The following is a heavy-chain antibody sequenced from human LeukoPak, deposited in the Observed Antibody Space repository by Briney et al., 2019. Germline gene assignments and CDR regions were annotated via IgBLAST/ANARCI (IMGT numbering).Heavy chain of an antibody. CDR1: GFTFSSYW. J-gene: IGHJ3*02. V-gene: IGHV3-74*01. Sequence: GGSLRLSCAASGFTFSSYWMHWDRQAPGKGLVWVSRINSDGSSTSYADSVKGRFTISRDNAKNTLYLQMNSLRAEDTAVYYCARVRTNYYDSRDAFDIWGQGTMVTVSS. CDR3: ARVRTNYYDSRDAFDI. CDR2: INSDGSST. D-gene: IGHD3-22*01.